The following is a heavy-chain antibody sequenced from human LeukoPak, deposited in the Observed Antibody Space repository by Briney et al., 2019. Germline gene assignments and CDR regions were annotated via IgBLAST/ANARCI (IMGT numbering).Heavy chain of an antibody. V-gene: IGHV4-39*01. Sequence: SETLSLTCTVSGGSISSSSYYWCWIRQPPGKGLEWIGSIYYSGSTYYNPSLKSRVTISVDTSKNQFSLKLSSVTAADTAVYYCARRNYYDSSGYSAGEYWGQGTLVTVSS. CDR2: IYYSGST. J-gene: IGHJ4*02. D-gene: IGHD3-22*01. CDR3: ARRNYYDSSGYSAGEY. CDR1: GGSISSSSYY.